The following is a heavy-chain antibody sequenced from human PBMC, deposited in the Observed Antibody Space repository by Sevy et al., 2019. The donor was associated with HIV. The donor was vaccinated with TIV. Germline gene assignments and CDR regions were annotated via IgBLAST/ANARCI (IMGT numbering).Heavy chain of an antibody. J-gene: IGHJ3*02. Sequence: GGSLRLSCAASGFTFDDYAMHWVRQAPGKGLEWVSGISWNSGSIGYADSVKGRFTISRDNAKNSLYLQMNSLRAEDTALYYCAKDIAGQFRYLGAFDIWGQGTMVTVSS. V-gene: IGHV3-9*01. D-gene: IGHD1-1*01. CDR1: GFTFDDYA. CDR3: AKDIAGQFRYLGAFDI. CDR2: ISWNSGSI.